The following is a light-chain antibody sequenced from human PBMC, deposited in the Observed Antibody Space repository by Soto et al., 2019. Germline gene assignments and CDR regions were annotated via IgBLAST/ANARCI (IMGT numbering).Light chain of an antibody. CDR3: QQYKTYPT. V-gene: IGKV1D-16*01. CDR1: QNIDTS. CDR2: GTS. Sequence: DIQMTQSPSSLSASVGDRGTITCRASQNIDTSLAWYQQKSDKAPKSLIYGTSFLQSGVPSRFRGSGSGTDFTLTISTLQPEDFATYYCQQYKTYPTFGGGTKVETK. J-gene: IGKJ4*01.